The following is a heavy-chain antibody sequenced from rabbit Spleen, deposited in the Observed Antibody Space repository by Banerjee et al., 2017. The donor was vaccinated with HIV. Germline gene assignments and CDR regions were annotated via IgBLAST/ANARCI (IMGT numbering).Heavy chain of an antibody. CDR3: ATGYSDIYFNL. Sequence: QSLEESGGDLVKPGASLTLTCTASGFSFNNRYYMCWVRQAPGKGLEWIACIASVSSGDTYYASWAKGRFTISKTSSTTVTLQMTSLTAADTATYFCATGYSDIYFNLWGQGTLVTVS. V-gene: IGHV1S40*01. J-gene: IGHJ4*01. D-gene: IGHD1-1*01. CDR2: IASVSSGDT. CDR1: GFSFNNRYY.